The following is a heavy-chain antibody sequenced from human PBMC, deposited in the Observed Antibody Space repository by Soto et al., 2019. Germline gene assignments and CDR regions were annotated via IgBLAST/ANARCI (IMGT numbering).Heavy chain of an antibody. Sequence: QVQLVESGGGVVQPGRSLSLSCAASGFTFSHYGIHWVRPAPGKGLEWLAVISYDGSNKHYADSVKGRFTVSRDNSKNTLYLQMNSLRAEDTAVYFCARYSGKYQGPIDYWGQGTLVTVSS. V-gene: IGHV3-30*03. J-gene: IGHJ4*02. CDR3: ARYSGKYQGPIDY. D-gene: IGHD1-26*01. CDR1: GFTFSHYG. CDR2: ISYDGSNK.